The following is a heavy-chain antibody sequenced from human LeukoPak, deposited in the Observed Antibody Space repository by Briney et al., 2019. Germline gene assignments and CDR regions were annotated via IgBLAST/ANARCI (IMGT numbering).Heavy chain of an antibody. J-gene: IGHJ3*02. CDR2: IYYSGST. D-gene: IGHD3-22*01. CDR3: AREGRTMMDAFDI. V-gene: IGHV4-59*01. CDR1: GGSISSYY. Sequence: SETLSLTCTVSGGSISSYYWSWIRQPPGKGLEWIGYIYYSGSTNYNPSLKSRVTISVDTSKNQFSLKLSSVTAADTAVYYCAREGRTMMDAFDIWGQGTMVTVSS.